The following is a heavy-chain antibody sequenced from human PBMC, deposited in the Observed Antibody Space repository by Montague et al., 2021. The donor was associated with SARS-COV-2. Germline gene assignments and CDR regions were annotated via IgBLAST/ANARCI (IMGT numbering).Heavy chain of an antibody. J-gene: IGHJ6*02. V-gene: IGHV3-33*01. Sequence: SLRLSCAASGFTFSSFGMHWVRQAPGKGLEWVAALWYDGGNKYYADSAKGRFTISRDNSKNTLYLQMNSLRAEDTAVYYCARVRYYGSGTSLGMDVWGQGTTVTVSS. CDR2: LWYDGGNK. CDR1: GFTFSSFG. CDR3: ARVRYYGSGTSLGMDV. D-gene: IGHD3-10*01.